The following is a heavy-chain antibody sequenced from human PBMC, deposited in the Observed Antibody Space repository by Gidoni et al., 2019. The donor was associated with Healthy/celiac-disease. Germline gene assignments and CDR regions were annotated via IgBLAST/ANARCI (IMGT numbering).Heavy chain of an antibody. CDR1: GGTFRSYA. CDR3: ASEAGVLNPGWFDP. J-gene: IGHJ5*02. D-gene: IGHD2-8*01. Sequence: QVQLVQSGAEVKKPGSSVKVSCKASGGTFRSYAISWVRQAPGQGLEWMGRIIPILGIANYAQKFQGRVTITADKSTSTAYMELSSLRSEDTAVYYCASEAGVLNPGWFDPWGQGTLVTVSS. V-gene: IGHV1-69*04. CDR2: IIPILGIA.